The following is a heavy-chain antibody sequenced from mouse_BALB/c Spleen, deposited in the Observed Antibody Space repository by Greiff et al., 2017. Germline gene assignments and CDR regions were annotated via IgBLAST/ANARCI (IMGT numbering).Heavy chain of an antibody. CDR3: ARRDDYSWFAY. D-gene: IGHD2-4*01. V-gene: IGHV3-2*02. CDR1: GYSITSDYA. CDR2: ISYSGST. J-gene: IGHJ3*01. Sequence: VQLKESGPGLVKPSQSLSLTCTVTGYSITSDYAWNWIRQFPGNKLEWMGYISYSGSTSYNPSLKSRISITRDTSKNQFFLQLNSVTTEDTATYYCARRDDYSWFAYWGQGTLVTVSA.